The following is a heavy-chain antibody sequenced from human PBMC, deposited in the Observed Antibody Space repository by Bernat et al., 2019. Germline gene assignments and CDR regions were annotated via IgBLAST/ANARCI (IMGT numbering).Heavy chain of an antibody. D-gene: IGHD1-7*01. Sequence: QVQLQESGPGLVEPSQTLSLTCTVSGGSFSSGDYYWSWIRQPPGKGLEWIGYIYYSGSTYYNPSLKSRVTISVDTSKNQFSLKLSSVTAADTAVYYCARVAVTGTGGNFDYWGQGTLVTVSS. CDR1: GGSFSSGDYY. CDR2: IYYSGST. CDR3: ARVAVTGTGGNFDY. V-gene: IGHV4-30-4*01. J-gene: IGHJ4*02.